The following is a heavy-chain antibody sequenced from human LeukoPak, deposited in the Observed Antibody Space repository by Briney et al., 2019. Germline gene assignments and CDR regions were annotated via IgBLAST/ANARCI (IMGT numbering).Heavy chain of an antibody. CDR1: GGSISSSSYY. Sequence: SETLSLTCTVSGGSISSSSYYWGWIRQPPGKGLEWIGSIYYSGSTYYNPSLKGRVTISVDTSKNQFSLKLSSVTAADTAVYYCARDLSSTSHLAGVNHYYYGMDVWGQGTTVTVSS. D-gene: IGHD2-2*01. V-gene: IGHV4-39*07. CDR3: ARDLSSTSHLAGVNHYYYGMDV. J-gene: IGHJ6*02. CDR2: IYYSGST.